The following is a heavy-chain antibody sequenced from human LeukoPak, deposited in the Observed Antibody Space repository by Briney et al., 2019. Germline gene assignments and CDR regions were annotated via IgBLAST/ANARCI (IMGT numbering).Heavy chain of an antibody. J-gene: IGHJ4*02. V-gene: IGHV4-34*01. CDR3: AKSGNPYDFLTS. D-gene: IGHD3-9*01. Sequence: SETLSLTCTISGGSFSDFSWSWIRQPPGKGLEWVGEISHSGRTNYNPSLKSRVTISVDTSKNQFSLKLSSVTAADTAVYFCAKSGNPYDFLTSWGQGTLVTVSS. CDR2: ISHSGRT. CDR1: GGSFSDFS.